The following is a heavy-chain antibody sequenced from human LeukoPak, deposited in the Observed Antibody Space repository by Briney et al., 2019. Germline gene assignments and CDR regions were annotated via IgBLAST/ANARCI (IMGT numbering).Heavy chain of an antibody. CDR2: ISGSGGST. J-gene: IGHJ4*02. CDR1: GFTFSSYG. D-gene: IGHD5-18*01. Sequence: GGTLRLSCAASGFTFSSYGMSWVRQAPGKGLEWVSAISGSGGSTYYADSVKGRFTISRDNAKNTLYLQMNSLRAEDTAVYYCARDNTAMYDYWGQGTLVTVSS. CDR3: ARDNTAMYDY. V-gene: IGHV3-23*01.